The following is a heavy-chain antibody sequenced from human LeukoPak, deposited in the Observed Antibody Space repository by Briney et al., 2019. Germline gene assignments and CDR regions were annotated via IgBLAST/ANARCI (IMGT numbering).Heavy chain of an antibody. J-gene: IGHJ4*02. D-gene: IGHD6-19*01. Sequence: GGSLRLSCAASGFTFSSYAMHWVRQAPGKGLEWVAVISYDGSNKYYADSVKGRFTISRDNSKNTLYLQMNSLRAEDTAVYYCARSPRRGSGWYYFDYWGQGTLVTVSS. CDR3: ARSPRRGSGWYYFDY. V-gene: IGHV3-30*04. CDR2: ISYDGSNK. CDR1: GFTFSSYA.